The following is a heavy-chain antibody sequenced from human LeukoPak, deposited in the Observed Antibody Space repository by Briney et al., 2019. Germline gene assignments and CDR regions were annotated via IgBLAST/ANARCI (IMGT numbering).Heavy chain of an antibody. Sequence: PGRSLRLSCAASGFTFSSYGMHWVRQAPGKGLEWVTVISYDGSNKYYADSVKGRFTISRDNSKNTLYLQMNSLRAEDTAVYYCAREGDYVWGSYRPFDYWGQGTLVTVSS. J-gene: IGHJ4*02. D-gene: IGHD3-16*02. V-gene: IGHV3-30-3*01. CDR2: ISYDGSNK. CDR3: AREGDYVWGSYRPFDY. CDR1: GFTFSSYG.